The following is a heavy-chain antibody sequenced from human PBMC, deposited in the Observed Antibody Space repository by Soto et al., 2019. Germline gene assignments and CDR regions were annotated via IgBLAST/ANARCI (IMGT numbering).Heavy chain of an antibody. J-gene: IGHJ6*03. D-gene: IGHD2-2*01. Sequence: EVQLVESGGGLVQPGGSMSLSCAASGFTFNDYAMHWDLQAPGKGPGWVSGITWNRGFTDHVGSGKGRFTISRDNAKNSLHLQMHSLRPEDTAFSYCVKGDCRSSICQATPYYYMDVWGKGTTVTVSS. V-gene: IGHV3-9*01. CDR2: ITWNRGFT. CDR1: GFTFNDYA. CDR3: VKGDCRSSICQATPYYYMDV.